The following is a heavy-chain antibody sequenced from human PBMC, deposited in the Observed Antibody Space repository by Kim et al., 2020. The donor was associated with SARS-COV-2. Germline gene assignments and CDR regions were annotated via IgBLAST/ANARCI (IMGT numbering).Heavy chain of an antibody. J-gene: IGHJ6*02. V-gene: IGHV1-24*01. CDR3: ATMYSSSSGSYYYGMDV. CDR2: FDPEDGET. Sequence: ASVKVSCKVSGYTLTELSMHWVRQAPGKGLEWMGGFDPEDGETIYAQKFQGRVTMTEDTSTDTAYMELSSLRSEDTAVYYCATMYSSSSGSYYYGMDVWGQGTTVTVSS. D-gene: IGHD6-6*01. CDR1: GYTLTELS.